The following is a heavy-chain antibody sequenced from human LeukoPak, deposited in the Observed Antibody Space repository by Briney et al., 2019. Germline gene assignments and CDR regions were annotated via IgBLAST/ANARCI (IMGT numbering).Heavy chain of an antibody. CDR1: GYSFTSYW. D-gene: IGHD4-11*01. Sequence: GESLKISCKGSGYSFTSYWIGWVRQMPGKGLEWMGIIYPGDSDTRYSPSFQGQVTISADKSIGTAYLQWSSLKASDTAMYHCAIRLQKTAFDYWGQGTLVTVSS. CDR2: IYPGDSDT. J-gene: IGHJ4*02. V-gene: IGHV5-51*01. CDR3: AIRLQKTAFDY.